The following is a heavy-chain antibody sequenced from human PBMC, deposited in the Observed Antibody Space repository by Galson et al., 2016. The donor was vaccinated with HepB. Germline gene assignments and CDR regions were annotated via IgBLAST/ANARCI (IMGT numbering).Heavy chain of an antibody. CDR3: ARRGLPDAFDI. V-gene: IGHV3-11*01. D-gene: IGHD3-16*01. CDR1: GFTFSDYY. Sequence: SLRLSCAASGFTFSDYYMRWIRQAPGKGLEWVSYISSSGSTIYYADSVKGRFTISRDNAKNALYLQMNSLRAEDTAVYYCARRGLPDAFDIWGQGTMVTVSS. J-gene: IGHJ3*02. CDR2: ISSSGSTI.